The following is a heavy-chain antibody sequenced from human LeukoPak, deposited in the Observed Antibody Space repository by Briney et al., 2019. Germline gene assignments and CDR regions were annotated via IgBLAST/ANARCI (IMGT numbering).Heavy chain of an antibody. V-gene: IGHV3-7*03. CDR3: AKSSSYYYYGSGSSFDY. CDR1: GFTFSSYW. J-gene: IGHJ4*02. Sequence: GGSLRLSCAASGFTFSSYWMYWVRQAPGKGLEWVANIKQDGSEKYYVDSVKGRFSISRDNAKKFLYLQINSLRAEDTALYYCAKSSSYYYYGSGSSFDYWGQGTLVTVSS. D-gene: IGHD3-10*01. CDR2: IKQDGSEK.